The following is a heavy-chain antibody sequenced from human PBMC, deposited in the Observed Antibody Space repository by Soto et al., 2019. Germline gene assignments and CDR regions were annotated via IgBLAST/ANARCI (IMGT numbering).Heavy chain of an antibody. CDR1: GGTFSSFP. Sequence: GASVNVSCKASGGTFSSFPIAWVRQAPGQGLEWVGGIMPIFGTTKYAQNFRDRVTIYADESTSTAYMELSSLRFEDTAVYYCAMIEYSSGSDYWGQGTLVTVSS. CDR3: AMIEYSSGSDY. J-gene: IGHJ4*02. D-gene: IGHD6-19*01. CDR2: IMPIFGTT. V-gene: IGHV1-69*13.